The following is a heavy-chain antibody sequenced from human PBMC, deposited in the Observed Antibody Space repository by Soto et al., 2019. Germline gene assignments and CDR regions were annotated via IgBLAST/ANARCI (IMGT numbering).Heavy chain of an antibody. CDR1: GGFVTSGSYY. CDR3: ARVERGTATTVVDAFDI. J-gene: IGHJ3*02. CDR2: MSHSGGT. V-gene: IGHV4-34*01. Sequence: QVQLQQWGAGLLKPSETLSLTCAVYGGFVTSGSYYWSWIRQPPGKGLEWIGEMSHSGGTHFNPSLKSRFTISVDTSKNQFPLKMSSVTAADTALYYCARVERGTATTVVDAFDIWGPGTMVTVSS. D-gene: IGHD1-1*01.